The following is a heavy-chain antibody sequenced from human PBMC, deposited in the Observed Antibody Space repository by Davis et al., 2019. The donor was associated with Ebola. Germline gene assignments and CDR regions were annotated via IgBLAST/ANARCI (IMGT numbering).Heavy chain of an antibody. Sequence: GESLKISCAASGFTFSSYSMNWVRQAPGKGLEWVSYISSSSSTIYYADSVKGRFTISRDNAKNSLYLQMNSPRDEDTAVYYCARGITMPHLNFDYWGQGTLVTVSS. D-gene: IGHD3-10*01. CDR2: ISSSSSTI. CDR1: GFTFSSYS. V-gene: IGHV3-48*02. CDR3: ARGITMPHLNFDY. J-gene: IGHJ4*02.